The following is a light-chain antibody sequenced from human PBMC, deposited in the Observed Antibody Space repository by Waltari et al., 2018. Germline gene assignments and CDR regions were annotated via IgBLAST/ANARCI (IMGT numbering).Light chain of an antibody. CDR2: GNK. CDR3: AAWDDSLNEGV. J-gene: IGLJ3*02. V-gene: IGLV1-44*01. CDR1: SSNIGSNT. Sequence: QSVLTQPPSASGTPGQRVTISCSGSSSNIGSNTVNWYQQLPGTAPKLLTVGNKHRPAGVPDRCSGSKSGTSASRAISGVQSEEEADYYCAAWDDSLNEGVFGGGTKLTVL.